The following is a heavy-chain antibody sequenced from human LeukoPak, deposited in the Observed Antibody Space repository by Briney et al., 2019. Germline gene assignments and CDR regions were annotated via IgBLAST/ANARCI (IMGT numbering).Heavy chain of an antibody. J-gene: IGHJ5*02. D-gene: IGHD4-17*01. CDR1: GYSFTSYW. V-gene: IGHV5-51*01. Sequence: PGESLKISCKGSGYSFTSYWIGWVRQMPGKGLEWMGIIYPGDSDTRYSPSFQGQATISADKSISTAYLQWSSLKASDTAMYYCARVPGTTVTTLRWFDPWGQGTLVTVPS. CDR3: ARVPGTTVTTLRWFDP. CDR2: IYPGDSDT.